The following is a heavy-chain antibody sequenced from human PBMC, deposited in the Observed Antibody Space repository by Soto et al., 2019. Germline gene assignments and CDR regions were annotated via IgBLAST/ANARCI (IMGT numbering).Heavy chain of an antibody. CDR3: AKPLIAVAGNGAFDI. CDR1: GFTFSSYA. J-gene: IGHJ3*02. D-gene: IGHD6-19*01. CDR2: ISGSGGST. V-gene: IGHV3-23*01. Sequence: GESLKISCAASGFTFSSYAMSWVRQAPGKGLEWVSAISGSGGSTYYADSVKGRFTISRDNSKNTLYLQMNSLRAEDTAVYYCAKPLIAVAGNGAFDIWGQGTMVTVSS.